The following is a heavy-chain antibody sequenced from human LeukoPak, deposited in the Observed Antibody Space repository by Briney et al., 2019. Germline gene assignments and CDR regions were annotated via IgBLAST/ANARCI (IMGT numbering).Heavy chain of an antibody. CDR3: AKGVGYSGSYPLDY. CDR2: ISYDGSNK. D-gene: IGHD1-26*01. V-gene: IGHV3-30*18. J-gene: IGHJ4*02. Sequence: GGSLRLSCAASGFTFSTYDMHWVRQAPGKGLEWVALISYDGSNKYYADSVKGRFTISRDNAKNSLYLQMNSLRAEDTAVYYCAKGVGYSGSYPLDYWGQGTLVTVSS. CDR1: GFTFSTYD.